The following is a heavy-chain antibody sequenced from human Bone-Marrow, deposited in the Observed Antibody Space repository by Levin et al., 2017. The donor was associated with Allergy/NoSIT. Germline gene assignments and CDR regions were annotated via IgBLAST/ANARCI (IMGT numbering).Heavy chain of an antibody. CDR2: IIPIFGTA. CDR1: GGTFSSYA. Sequence: ASVKVSCKASGGTFSSYAISWVRQAPGQGLEWMGGIIPIFGTANYAQKFQGRVTITADESTSTAYMELSSLRSEDTAVYYCARDVICSGGSCLGYFDYWGQGTLVTVSS. V-gene: IGHV1-69*13. D-gene: IGHD2-15*01. J-gene: IGHJ4*02. CDR3: ARDVICSGGSCLGYFDY.